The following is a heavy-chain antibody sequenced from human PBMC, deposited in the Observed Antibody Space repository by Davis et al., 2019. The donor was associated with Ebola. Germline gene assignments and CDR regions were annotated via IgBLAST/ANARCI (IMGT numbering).Heavy chain of an antibody. V-gene: IGHV4-31*03. CDR3: ASTAPGVAAYYYYYYMDV. CDR2: IYYSGST. J-gene: IGHJ6*03. CDR1: GGSISSGGYY. D-gene: IGHD2-15*01. Sequence: PSETLSLTCTVSGGSISSGGYYWSWIRQHPGKGLEWIGYIYYSGSTYYNPSLKSRVTISVDTSKNQFSLKLSSVTAADTAVYYCASTAPGVAAYYYYYYMDVWGKGTTVTVSS.